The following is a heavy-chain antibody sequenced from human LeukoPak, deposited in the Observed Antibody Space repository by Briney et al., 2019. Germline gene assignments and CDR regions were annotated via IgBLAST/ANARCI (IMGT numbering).Heavy chain of an antibody. CDR3: ATYTAMVRGAFDI. CDR1: GGTFSSYA. J-gene: IGHJ3*02. D-gene: IGHD5-18*01. Sequence: SVKVSCKASGGTFSSYAISWVRQAPGQGLEWMGGIIPIFGTANYAQKFQGRVTITTDESTSTAYMELSSLRSEDTAVYYCATYTAMVRGAFDIWGQGTMVTVSS. V-gene: IGHV1-69*05. CDR2: IIPIFGTA.